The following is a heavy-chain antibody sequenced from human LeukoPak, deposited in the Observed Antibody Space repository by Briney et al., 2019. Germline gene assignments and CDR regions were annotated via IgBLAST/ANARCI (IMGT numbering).Heavy chain of an antibody. CDR1: GGSISSSSYY. CDR3: ARAVEMATNTFDY. J-gene: IGHJ4*02. CDR2: IYYSGST. V-gene: IGHV4-39*01. D-gene: IGHD5-24*01. Sequence: PSETLSLTGTVSGGSISSSSYYWGWIRHPPGKGLEWIGSIYYSGSTYYNPSLKSRVTISVDTSKNQFSLKLSSVTAADTAVYYCARAVEMATNTFDYWGQGTLVTVSS.